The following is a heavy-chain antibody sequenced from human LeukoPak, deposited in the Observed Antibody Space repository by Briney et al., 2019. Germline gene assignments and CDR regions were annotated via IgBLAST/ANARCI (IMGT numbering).Heavy chain of an antibody. CDR2: IDPDGITT. Sequence: GGSLRLSCAASGFTLSGYWLHWVRQAPGEGLVWVSRIDPDGITTNYADSVKGRFTTSRDNARNTLYLQMNSLTAEDTALYYCTRVQAGRSGLMDVWGRGTTVTVSS. CDR1: GFTLSGYW. V-gene: IGHV3-74*01. CDR3: TRVQAGRSGLMDV. J-gene: IGHJ6*02. D-gene: IGHD2-8*02.